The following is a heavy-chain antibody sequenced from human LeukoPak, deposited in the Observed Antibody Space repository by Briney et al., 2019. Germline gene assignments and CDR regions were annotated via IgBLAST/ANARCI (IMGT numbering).Heavy chain of an antibody. V-gene: IGHV4-59*01. J-gene: IGHJ4*02. CDR2: IYYSGST. Sequence: SETLSLTCTVSGGSISSYYWSWIRQPPGKGLEWIGYIYYSGSTNYNPSLKSRVTISVDTSKNQFSLKLSSVTAADTAVYYCASDYGDYYFDYWGQGTLVTVPS. CDR3: ASDYGDYYFDY. D-gene: IGHD4-17*01. CDR1: GGSISSYY.